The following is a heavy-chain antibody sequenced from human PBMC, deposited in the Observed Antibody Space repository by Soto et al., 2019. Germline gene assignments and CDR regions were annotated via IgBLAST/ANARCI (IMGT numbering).Heavy chain of an antibody. Sequence: EVQLVESGGGLVQPGRSLRLSCAASGFTFDDYAMHWVRQAPGKGLEWVSGISWNSGSIGYADSVKGRFTISRDNAKNSLYLQMNSLRAEDTALYYCAKDVRGFVVAASYFDYWGQGTLVTVSS. CDR2: ISWNSGSI. J-gene: IGHJ4*02. V-gene: IGHV3-9*01. D-gene: IGHD2-15*01. CDR3: AKDVRGFVVAASYFDY. CDR1: GFTFDDYA.